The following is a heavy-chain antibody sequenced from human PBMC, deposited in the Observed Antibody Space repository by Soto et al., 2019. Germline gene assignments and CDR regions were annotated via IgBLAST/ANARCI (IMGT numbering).Heavy chain of an antibody. D-gene: IGHD4-17*01. CDR2: ISTYNGNT. V-gene: IGHV1-18*01. CDR3: AREGYGDHPGDY. J-gene: IGHJ4*02. Sequence: QVQLVQSAAEVKKPGASVKVSCKASGYTFTNYGISWVREAPGQGLEWMGWISTYNGNTNYAQKLQGRVTMNTDTSTSTAYMELRSLRSDDTAVYYCAREGYGDHPGDYWGQGTLVTVSS. CDR1: GYTFTNYG.